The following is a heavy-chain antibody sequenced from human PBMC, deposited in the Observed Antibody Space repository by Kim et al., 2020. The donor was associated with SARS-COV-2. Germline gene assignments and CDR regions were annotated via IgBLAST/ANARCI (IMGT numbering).Heavy chain of an antibody. CDR3: ARGGYCSSTSCYRPMGFSSSSWSD. J-gene: IGHJ4*02. V-gene: IGHV4-34*01. CDR2: INHSGST. CDR1: GGSFSGYY. Sequence: SETLSLTCAVYGGSFSGYYWSWIRQPPGKGLEWIGEINHSGSTNYNPSLKSRVTISVDTSKNQFSLKLSSVTAADTAVYYCARGGYCSSTSCYRPMGFSSSSWSDWGQGTLVTVSS. D-gene: IGHD2-2*01.